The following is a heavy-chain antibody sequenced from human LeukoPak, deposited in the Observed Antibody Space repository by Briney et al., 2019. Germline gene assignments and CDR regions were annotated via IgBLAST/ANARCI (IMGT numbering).Heavy chain of an antibody. CDR2: ISSSSSYI. D-gene: IGHD3-22*01. V-gene: IGHV3-21*01. J-gene: IGHJ4*02. CDR3: ARDHYSDSSNYYASDH. CDR1: GFTFSSYW. Sequence: PGGSLRLSCAASGFTFSSYWMSWVRQAPGKGLEWVSSISSSSSYIYYADSVKGRFTISRDNAKNSLYLQMNSLRAEDTAVYYCARDHYSDSSNYYASDHWGRGTLVTVSS.